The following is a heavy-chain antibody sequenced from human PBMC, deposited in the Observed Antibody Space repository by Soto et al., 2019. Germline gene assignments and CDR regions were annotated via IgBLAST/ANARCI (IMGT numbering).Heavy chain of an antibody. V-gene: IGHV4-30-2*01. CDR2: IYHSGST. D-gene: IGHD4-17*01. CDR3: ARDDLYGGWFVP. Sequence: SETLSLTCAVSGGSISSGGYSWNWIRQPPGKGLEWIGYIYHSGSTYYNPSLKSRVTISVDRSKNQFSLKLSSVTAADTAVYFCARDDLYGGWFVPLGQGTLVTSSS. J-gene: IGHJ5*02. CDR1: GGSISSGGYS.